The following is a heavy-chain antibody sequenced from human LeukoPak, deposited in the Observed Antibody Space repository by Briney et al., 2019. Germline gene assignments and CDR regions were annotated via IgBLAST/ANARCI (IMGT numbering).Heavy chain of an antibody. CDR3: AKSRFTCSGGSCYLRSVWYFDL. D-gene: IGHD2-15*01. Sequence: GGSLRLSCAASGFTFSSYGMHWVRQAPGKGLEWVAVISYDGSNKYYADSVKGRFTISRDNSKNTLYLQMNSLRAEDTAVYYCAKSRFTCSGGSCYLRSVWYFDLWGRGTLVTVSS. CDR2: ISYDGSNK. J-gene: IGHJ2*01. CDR1: GFTFSSYG. V-gene: IGHV3-30*18.